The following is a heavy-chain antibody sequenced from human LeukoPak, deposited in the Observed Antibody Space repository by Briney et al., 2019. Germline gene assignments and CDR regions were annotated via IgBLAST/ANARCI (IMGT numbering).Heavy chain of an antibody. CDR1: GASISSYY. V-gene: IGHV4-4*07. Sequence: SETLSLTCTVSGASISSYYWSWIRQPAGKGLEWIGRIYVSGSSVYNPSLKSRVTISVDTSKNQLSLRLKSVTAADTAVHYCARDDVDTPPFDYLGQGTLVTVSS. CDR3: ARDDVDTPPFDY. D-gene: IGHD5-18*01. CDR2: IYVSGSS. J-gene: IGHJ4*02.